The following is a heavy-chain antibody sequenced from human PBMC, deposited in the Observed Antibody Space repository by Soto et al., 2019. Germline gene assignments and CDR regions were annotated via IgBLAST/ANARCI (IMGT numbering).Heavy chain of an antibody. CDR3: ARGSVNNYYFDY. Sequence: SVKVSCKASGCTFSSYAISWVRQAPGQGLEWMGGIIPIFGTANYAQKFQGRVTITADKSTSTAYMELSSLRSEDTAVYYCARGSVNNYYFDYWGQGTLVTLSS. J-gene: IGHJ4*02. V-gene: IGHV1-69*06. CDR1: GCTFSSYA. D-gene: IGHD1-20*01. CDR2: IIPIFGTA.